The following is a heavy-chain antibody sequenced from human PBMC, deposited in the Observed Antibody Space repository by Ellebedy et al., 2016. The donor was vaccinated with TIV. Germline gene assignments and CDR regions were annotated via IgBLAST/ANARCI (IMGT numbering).Heavy chain of an antibody. CDR2: ISSSGVST. V-gene: IGHV3-23*01. CDR3: AKLDSSGYYYGRFDY. D-gene: IGHD3-22*01. CDR1: GFTFRNFA. J-gene: IGHJ4*02. Sequence: GGSLRLSCAAPGFTFRNFAMTWVRQAPGKGLEWVSSISSSGVSTDYADSVRGRVTISRDNSKNTLYLQMNSLRADDSAVYYCAKLDSSGYYYGRFDYWGQGTLVTVSS.